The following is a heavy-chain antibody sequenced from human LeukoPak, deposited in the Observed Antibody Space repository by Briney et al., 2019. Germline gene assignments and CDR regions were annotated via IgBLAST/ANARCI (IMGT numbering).Heavy chain of an antibody. J-gene: IGHJ4*02. CDR3: AKDRGSYLFDY. V-gene: IGHV3-30*18. CDR1: GFSFSTYG. D-gene: IGHD1-26*01. CDR2: ISYDGSNK. Sequence: GGSLRLSCAASGFSFSTYGMHWVRQAQGKGLEWVADISYDGSNKYYADSVKGRFTISRDNSKNTLYLQMNSLRAEDTAVYYCAKDRGSYLFDYWGQGTLVTVSS.